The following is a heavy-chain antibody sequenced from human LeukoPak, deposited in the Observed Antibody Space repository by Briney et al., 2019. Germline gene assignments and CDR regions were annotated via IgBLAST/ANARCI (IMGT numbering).Heavy chain of an antibody. CDR1: GYTFTNYY. V-gene: IGHV1-46*01. CDR3: ARDRGYCSGGSCPSQRGAVFGFDI. J-gene: IGHJ3*02. CDR2: INPNGGTT. D-gene: IGHD2-15*01. Sequence: ASVKVSCKASGYTFTNYYIHWVRQAPGQGLEWMGIINPNGGTTNYVQKFQGRVTMTRDMSTSTVYMELSSLRSEDSAVYYCARDRGYCSGGSCPSQRGAVFGFDIWGQGTMVIVSS.